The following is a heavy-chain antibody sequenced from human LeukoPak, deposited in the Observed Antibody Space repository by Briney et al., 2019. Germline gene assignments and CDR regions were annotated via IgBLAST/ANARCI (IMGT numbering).Heavy chain of an antibody. Sequence: GGSLRLSCAASGFTFSSYSMNWVRQAPGKGLEWVSYISSSSSTIYYADPVKGRFTISRDNAKNSLYLQMNSLRAEDTAVYYCARDPSMIVVADYFDCWGQGTLVTVSS. CDR1: GFTFSSYS. V-gene: IGHV3-48*01. J-gene: IGHJ4*02. D-gene: IGHD3-22*01. CDR3: ARDPSMIVVADYFDC. CDR2: ISSSSSTI.